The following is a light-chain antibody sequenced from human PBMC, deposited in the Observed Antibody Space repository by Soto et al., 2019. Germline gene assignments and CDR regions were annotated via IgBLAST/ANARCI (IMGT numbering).Light chain of an antibody. J-gene: IGLJ1*01. CDR1: SSNIGAGYD. Sequence: VLTQPPSVSGAPGQRVTISCTGSSSNIGAGYDVHWYQQLPGTAPKLLIYGNSNRPSGVPDRFSGSKSGTSASLAITGLQAEDEADYYCQSYDSSLSGSNVFGTGTKVTVL. V-gene: IGLV1-40*01. CDR3: QSYDSSLSGSNV. CDR2: GNS.